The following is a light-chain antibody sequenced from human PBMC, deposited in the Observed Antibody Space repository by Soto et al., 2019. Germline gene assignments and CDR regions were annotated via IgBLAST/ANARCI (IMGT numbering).Light chain of an antibody. CDR1: SGHSSYI. V-gene: IGLV4-60*02. CDR2: LEVSGSY. CDR3: ATWGDSILV. J-gene: IGLJ2*01. Sequence: QSVLTQSSSASASLGSSVKLTCTLSSGHSSYIIAWHQQQPGKARRYLMKLEVSGSYNKGSGVPGRFSGSSSGADRYLTIAILLFEDEAYYYCATWGDSILVFGGGTKVTVL.